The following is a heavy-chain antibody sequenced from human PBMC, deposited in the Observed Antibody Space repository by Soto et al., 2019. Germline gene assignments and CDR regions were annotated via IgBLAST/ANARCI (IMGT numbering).Heavy chain of an antibody. J-gene: IGHJ3*02. CDR3: ATRSVSAFDI. CDR2: TYYSGST. CDR1: GGSISSYY. Sequence: QVQLQESGPGLVKPSETLSLTCTVSGGSISSYYWSWIRQPPGKGLEWIGYTYYSGSTNYNPSLTTRVTTSAATSTNPSSLQLSSVPAADTAVYYCATRSVSAFDIWGQGTMVTVSS. V-gene: IGHV4-59*01. D-gene: IGHD1-26*01.